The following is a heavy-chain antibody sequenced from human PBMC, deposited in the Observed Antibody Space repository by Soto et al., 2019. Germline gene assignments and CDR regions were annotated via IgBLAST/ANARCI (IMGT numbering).Heavy chain of an antibody. J-gene: IGHJ3*02. Sequence: EVQLVETGGGLIQPGGSLRLSCAASGFTVSSNYMSWVRQAPGKGLEWDSVIYRGGDTFYADSVKGRFTISRDNSKNTLYLQMNSLRAEDTAVYYCARGMYGSGSYYIGDAFDMWGQGTMVTVSS. CDR2: IYRGGDT. D-gene: IGHD3-10*01. CDR1: GFTVSSNY. CDR3: ARGMYGSGSYYIGDAFDM. V-gene: IGHV3-53*02.